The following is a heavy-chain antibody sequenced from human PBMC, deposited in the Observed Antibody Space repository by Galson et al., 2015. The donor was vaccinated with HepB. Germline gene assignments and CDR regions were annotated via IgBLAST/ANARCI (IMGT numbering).Heavy chain of an antibody. CDR2: ISATGTTI. V-gene: IGHV3-48*03. CDR3: ARDSRATFGEPNWFDP. J-gene: IGHJ5*02. Sequence: SLRLSCAASGFTFSSYNMNWVRQAPGKGLAWISYISATGTTIDYADSVKGRFIISRDNAKNSLYLQMNSLRVEDTAVYYCARDSRATFGEPNWFDPWGQGTLVIVSS. D-gene: IGHD3-3*01. CDR1: GFTFSSYN.